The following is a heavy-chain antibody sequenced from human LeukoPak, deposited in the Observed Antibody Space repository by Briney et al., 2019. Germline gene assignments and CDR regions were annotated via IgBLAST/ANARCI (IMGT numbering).Heavy chain of an antibody. D-gene: IGHD4-17*01. V-gene: IGHV4-59*01. J-gene: IGHJ4*02. CDR1: GGSISSYY. CDR3: ASPSLMSGEPSYFDF. CDR2: IYYSGST. Sequence: SETLSLTCTVSGGSISSYYWSWIRQPPGKGLEWIGYIYYSGSTNYNPSLKSRVTISVDTSKNQFSLKLSSVTAADTAVYYCASPSLMSGEPSYFDFWGQGTLVSVSA.